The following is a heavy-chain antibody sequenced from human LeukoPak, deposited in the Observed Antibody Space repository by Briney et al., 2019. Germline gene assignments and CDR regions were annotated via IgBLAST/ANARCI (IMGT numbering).Heavy chain of an antibody. V-gene: IGHV1-69*13. D-gene: IGHD2-2*01. CDR1: GGTFSSYV. CDR2: IIPIFGTA. Sequence: SVKVSCKASGGTFSSYVISWVRQAPGQGLEWMGGIIPIFGTANYAQKFQGRVTITADESTSTAYIELSSLRSEDTAVYYCARALLRYCSSTSCYWFDPWGQGTLVTVSS. J-gene: IGHJ5*02. CDR3: ARALLRYCSSTSCYWFDP.